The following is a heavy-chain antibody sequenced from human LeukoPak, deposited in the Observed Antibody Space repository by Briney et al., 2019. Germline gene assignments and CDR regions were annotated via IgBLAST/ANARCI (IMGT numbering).Heavy chain of an antibody. Sequence: PGGSHRLSCAASGFSFSDAWMSWVRQIPGKGLEWVGRIESKTDGGTTDYAAPVKGRFTISRDDSTNTLYLQMNSLKSEDTAVYYCTTYGSGRKFDYWGQGILVTVSS. CDR2: IESKTDGGTT. D-gene: IGHD3-10*01. CDR3: TTYGSGRKFDY. J-gene: IGHJ4*02. CDR1: GFSFSDAW. V-gene: IGHV3-15*04.